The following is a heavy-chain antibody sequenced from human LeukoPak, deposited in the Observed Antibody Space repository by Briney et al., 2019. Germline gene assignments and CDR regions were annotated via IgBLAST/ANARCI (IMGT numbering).Heavy chain of an antibody. Sequence: GGSLRLSCAASGFTFSSYAMMWVRQAPGKGLDWVSTISVSGGSPNYADSVKGRFTISTDNSKNTLFLQMNSLRAEDTALYYCAKCLREYDFWSGYATWGQGTLVTVSS. J-gene: IGHJ5*02. D-gene: IGHD3-3*01. CDR1: GFTFSSYA. V-gene: IGHV3-23*01. CDR2: ISVSGGSP. CDR3: AKCLREYDFWSGYAT.